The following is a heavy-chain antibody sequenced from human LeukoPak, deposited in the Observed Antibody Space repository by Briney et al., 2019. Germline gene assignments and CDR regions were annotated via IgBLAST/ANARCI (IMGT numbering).Heavy chain of an antibody. D-gene: IGHD6-19*01. CDR1: GGSISGYY. CDR2: IYYSGST. CDR3: ARDNKNPLAGFDY. V-gene: IGHV4-59*01. Sequence: SETLSLTCTVSGGSISGYYWSWIRQPPGKRLEWIAYIYYSGSTTYNPSLKSRATISVDTSKNQFSLKLRSVTAADTAVYYCARDNKNPLAGFDYWGQGTLVTVSS. J-gene: IGHJ4*02.